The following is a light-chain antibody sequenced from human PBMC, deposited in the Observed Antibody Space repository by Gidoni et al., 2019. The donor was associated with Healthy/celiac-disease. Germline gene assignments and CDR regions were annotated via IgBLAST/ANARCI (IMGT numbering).Light chain of an antibody. CDR2: DVS. Sequence: QSALTPPPSVSWSPGQSITISCTGTSSDVGGHNYVSWYQQHPGKAPKLMIYDVSNRPSGVSNRCSGSKSGNTASLTISGLQAEDEADYYCSSYTSSSTRVFGTGTKVTVL. V-gene: IGLV2-14*03. CDR3: SSYTSSSTRV. CDR1: SSDVGGHNY. J-gene: IGLJ1*01.